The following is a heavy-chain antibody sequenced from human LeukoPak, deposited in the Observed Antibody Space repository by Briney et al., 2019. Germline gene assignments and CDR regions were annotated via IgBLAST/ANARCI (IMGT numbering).Heavy chain of an antibody. J-gene: IGHJ4*02. CDR3: AGSFGFFPYYFDY. D-gene: IGHD3-16*01. V-gene: IGHV4-59*01. CDR2: IYYSGST. Sequence: SETLSLTCTVSGGSISSYYWSWIRQPPGKGLEWIGYIYYSGSTNYNPSLKSRVTISVDTSKNQFSLKLSSVTAADTAVYYCAGSFGFFPYYFDYWGQGTLVTVSS. CDR1: GGSISSYY.